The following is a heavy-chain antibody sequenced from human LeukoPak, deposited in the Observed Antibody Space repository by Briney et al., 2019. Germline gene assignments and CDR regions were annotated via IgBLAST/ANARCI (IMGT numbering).Heavy chain of an antibody. CDR3: ARAGHYYDSSGYTQYYFDY. CDR1: GFTFSSYA. CDR2: ISYDGSNK. D-gene: IGHD3-22*01. Sequence: QSGRSLRLSCAASGFTFSSYAMHWVRQAPGKGLEWVAVISYDGSNKYYADSVKGRFTISRDNSKNTLYLQMNSLRAEDTAVYYCARAGHYYDSSGYTQYYFDYWGQGTPVTVSS. J-gene: IGHJ4*02. V-gene: IGHV3-30*01.